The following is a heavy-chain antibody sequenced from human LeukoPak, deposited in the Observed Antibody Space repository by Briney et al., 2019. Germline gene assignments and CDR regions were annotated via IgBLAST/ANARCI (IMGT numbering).Heavy chain of an antibody. J-gene: IGHJ4*02. D-gene: IGHD3-22*01. CDR2: VSSSGAYI. CDR3: ARGVGNYRYYFDS. CDR1: GFTFSSFS. Sequence: GGSLRLSCAASGFTFSSFSMNWIRQAPGKGLEWVASVSSSGAYIYYADLMEGRFTISRDNAKNSLILQMNSLRAEDTAVYYCARGVGNYRYYFDSWGQGTLVTVSS. V-gene: IGHV3-21*01.